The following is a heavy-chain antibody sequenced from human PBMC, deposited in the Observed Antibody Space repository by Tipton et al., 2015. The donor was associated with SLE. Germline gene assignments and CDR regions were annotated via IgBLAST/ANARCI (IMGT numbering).Heavy chain of an antibody. CDR1: GGSVSSGSYS. CDR3: TRDSSISTGGDYFDY. Sequence: LRLSCTVSGGSVSSGSYSWSWIRQPPGKGLEWIAYIYYSGSTNYNPSLKSRVTISIDTSKNQISLQLNSVTPEDTAVYYCTRDSSISTGGDYFDYWGQGTLVTVSS. CDR2: IYYSGST. D-gene: IGHD6-13*01. J-gene: IGHJ4*02. V-gene: IGHV4-61*01.